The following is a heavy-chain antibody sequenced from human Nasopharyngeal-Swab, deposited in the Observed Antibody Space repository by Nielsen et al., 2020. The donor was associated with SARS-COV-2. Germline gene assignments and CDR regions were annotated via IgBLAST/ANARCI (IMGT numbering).Heavy chain of an antibody. CDR1: GYTFTGYY. CDR3: ARDLYSGSSTPDY. Sequence: ASVKVSCKASGYTFTGYYMHWVRQAPGQGLEWMGRINPNSGGTNYAQKFQGRVTMTRDTSISTAYMELSRLRSDDTAVYYCARDLYSGSSTPDYWGQGTLVTVSS. D-gene: IGHD6-6*01. J-gene: IGHJ4*02. V-gene: IGHV1-2*06. CDR2: INPNSGGT.